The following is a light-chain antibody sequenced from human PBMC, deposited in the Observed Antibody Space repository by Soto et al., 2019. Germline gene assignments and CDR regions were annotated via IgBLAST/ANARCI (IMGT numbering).Light chain of an antibody. CDR2: WAS. J-gene: IGKJ1*01. V-gene: IGKV4-1*01. CDR3: QQHYSTPPT. Sequence: DIVMTQSPDSLAVSLGERATINCKSSQSVLYSSNNKNYLAWYQQQPGQPPKLLIYWASTRESGVPDRFSGSGSGTDFTLTISSLQAEDVAVYYCQQHYSTPPTFGQGTKVEIK. CDR1: QSVLYSSNNKNY.